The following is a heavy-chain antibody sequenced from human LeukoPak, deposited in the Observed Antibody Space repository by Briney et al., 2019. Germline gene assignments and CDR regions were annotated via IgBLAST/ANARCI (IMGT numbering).Heavy chain of an antibody. CDR1: GLKISYHI. CDR3: ARPRVTTGGDYYYYYMDV. D-gene: IGHD4-17*01. CDR2: MSTSRSTT. V-gene: IGHV3-48*04. J-gene: IGHJ6*03. Sequence: ARSLRLSCAASGLKISYHIMNWVRQAPGKGMEWVSSMSTSRSTTSYTDSMKGRLVISRDNADNSVFLQMNSLRAEDTGVYYCARPRVTTGGDYYYYYMDVWGKGTTVTVSS.